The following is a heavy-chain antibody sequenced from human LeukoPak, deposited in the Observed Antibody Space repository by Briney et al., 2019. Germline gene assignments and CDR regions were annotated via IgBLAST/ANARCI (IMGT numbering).Heavy chain of an antibody. CDR3: ARLRAFDV. D-gene: IGHD5-24*01. J-gene: IGHJ3*01. CDR1: GFTFSSYG. Sequence: GGSLRLSCAASGFTFSSYGMHWVRQAPGKGLEWVANIKEDGSENHYVDSVKGRFTISRDNVRNSLYLQMDSLRAEDTAVYYCARLRAFDVWGQGTSVTVSS. V-gene: IGHV3-7*03. CDR2: IKEDGSEN.